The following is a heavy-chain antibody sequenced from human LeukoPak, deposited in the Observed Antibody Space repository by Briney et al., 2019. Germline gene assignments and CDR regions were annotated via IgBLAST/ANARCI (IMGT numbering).Heavy chain of an antibody. CDR2: INTSGSTI. V-gene: IGHV3-11*01. CDR3: ATRVYCGGDCYSSHGMDV. D-gene: IGHD2-21*02. CDR1: GFTFSDYY. J-gene: IGHJ6*02. Sequence: GGSLRLSCAASGFTFSDYYMSWIRQAPGKELEWISYINTSGSTIYYADSVKGRFTISRDNAKNSLYLQMNSLRPEDTAVYYCATRVYCGGDCYSSHGMDVWGPGTTVTVSS.